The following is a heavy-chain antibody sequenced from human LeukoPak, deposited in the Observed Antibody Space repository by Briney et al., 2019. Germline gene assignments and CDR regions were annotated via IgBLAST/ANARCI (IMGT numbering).Heavy chain of an antibody. CDR1: GFTFRDHW. V-gene: IGHV3-74*01. J-gene: IGHJ4*02. CDR3: ARDRAESNWTNHTLFDS. D-gene: IGHD1/OR15-1a*01. Sequence: GGSLRLSCEASGFTFRDHWMHWVRQVPGKGLVWVSRINGDESSTAYADSVKGRFTISRDNARNTLYLEMNSLRVEDTAIYYCARDRAESNWTNHTLFDSWGQGTPVTVSS. CDR2: INGDESST.